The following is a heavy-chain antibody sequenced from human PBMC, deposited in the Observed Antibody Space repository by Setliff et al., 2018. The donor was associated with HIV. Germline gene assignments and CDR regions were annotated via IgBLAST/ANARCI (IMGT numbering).Heavy chain of an antibody. J-gene: IGHJ6*02. D-gene: IGHD5-18*01. Sequence: PGESLKISCKGSGYSFTTYWIGWVRQMPGKGLEWMGMIYPGDSDTRYSPSFQGQVTISADKSISTAYLQWSSLKASDTAMYYCAGLLMPRGFSYGSYYYYGMDVWGQGTAVTVSS. CDR3: AGLLMPRGFSYGSYYYYGMDV. CDR2: IYPGDSDT. V-gene: IGHV5-51*01. CDR1: GYSFTTYW.